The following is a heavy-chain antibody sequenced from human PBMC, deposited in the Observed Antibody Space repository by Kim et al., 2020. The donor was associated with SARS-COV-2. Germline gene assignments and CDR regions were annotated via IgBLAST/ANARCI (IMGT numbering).Heavy chain of an antibody. V-gene: IGHV3-74*01. D-gene: IGHD3-10*01. Sequence: DSVKGRITISRGSAKNTLYLQMNRLGAEDTAVYYCASDPQGRGPYGMDGWGQGTTVTVSS. CDR3: ASDPQGRGPYGMDG. J-gene: IGHJ6*02.